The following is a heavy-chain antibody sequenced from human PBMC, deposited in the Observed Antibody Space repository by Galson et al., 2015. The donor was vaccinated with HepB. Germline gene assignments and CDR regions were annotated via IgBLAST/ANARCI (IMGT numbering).Heavy chain of an antibody. CDR3: ARGDYYDSSGYYVDAFDV. CDR1: GFTFSNYW. V-gene: IGHV3-7*03. D-gene: IGHD3-22*01. CDR2: IKQDGSEK. J-gene: IGHJ3*01. Sequence: SLRLSCAASGFTFSNYWMSWVRQAPGKGLEWVANIKQDGSEKFYVDSVKGRFTMSRDNAKSSLYLQMNSLRAEDTAVYYCARGDYYDSSGYYVDAFDVWGQGTMVTVSS.